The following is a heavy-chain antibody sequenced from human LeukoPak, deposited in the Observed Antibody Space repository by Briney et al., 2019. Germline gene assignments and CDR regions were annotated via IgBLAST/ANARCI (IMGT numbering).Heavy chain of an antibody. CDR1: GYTFTGYY. D-gene: IGHD6-19*01. J-gene: IGHJ4*02. CDR2: INPNSGGT. V-gene: IGHV1-2*02. Sequence: ASVKVSCKASGYTFTGYYMHWVRQAPGQGLEWMGWINPNSGGTNYAQKFQGRVTMTRDTSISTAYMELSRLRSDDTAVYYCARVDGIAVAGPDYWGQGTLVTVSS. CDR3: ARVDGIAVAGPDY.